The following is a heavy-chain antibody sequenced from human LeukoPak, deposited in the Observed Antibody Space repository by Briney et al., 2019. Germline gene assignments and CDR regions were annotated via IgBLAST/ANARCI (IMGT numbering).Heavy chain of an antibody. CDR3: ARAKIAAAGTLSASDI. J-gene: IGHJ3*02. CDR2: IMPMYGVP. CDR1: GDTFSKYV. V-gene: IGHV1-69*13. Sequence: ASVKVSCKASGDTFSKYVISWFRQAPGQGPEWMGGIMPMYGVPYYAPEFQGRVTMTADESTSIVYMELSSLISEDTAVYYCARAKIAAAGTLSASDIWGQGTMVTVSS. D-gene: IGHD6-13*01.